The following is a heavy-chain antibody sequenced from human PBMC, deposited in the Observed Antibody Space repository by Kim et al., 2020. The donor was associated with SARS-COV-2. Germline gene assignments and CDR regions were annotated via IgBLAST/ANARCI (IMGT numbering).Heavy chain of an antibody. J-gene: IGHJ6*02. V-gene: IGHV1-3*01. CDR1: GYTFTSYA. Sequence: ASVKVSCKASGYTFTSYAMHWVRQAPGQRLEWMGWINAGNGNTKYSQKFQGRVTITRDTSASTAYMELSSLRSEDTAVYYCARGEWELPRVYYYYGMDVWGQGTTVTVSS. CDR3: ARGEWELPRVYYYYGMDV. D-gene: IGHD1-26*01. CDR2: INAGNGNT.